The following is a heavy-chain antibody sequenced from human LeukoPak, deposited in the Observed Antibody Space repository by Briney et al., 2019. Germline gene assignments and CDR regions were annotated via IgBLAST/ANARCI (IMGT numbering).Heavy chain of an antibody. CDR2: IRSKAYGGTT. Sequence: PGGSLRPSCTASGFTFGDYAMSWVRQAPGKGLEWVGFIRSKAYGGTTEYAASVKGRFTISRDDSKSTAYLQMNSLKTEDTAVYYCTRGLIVVVPAAMDYWGQGTLVTVSS. CDR1: GFTFGDYA. V-gene: IGHV3-49*04. J-gene: IGHJ4*02. CDR3: TRGLIVVVPAAMDY. D-gene: IGHD2-2*01.